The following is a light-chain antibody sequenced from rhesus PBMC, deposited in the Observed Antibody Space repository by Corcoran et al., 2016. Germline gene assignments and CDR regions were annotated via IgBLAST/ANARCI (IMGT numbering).Light chain of an antibody. J-gene: IGKJ2*01. V-gene: IGKV3-35*01. CDR2: YAS. CDR3: QQYNNWNS. CDR1: QSVSSN. Sequence: EIVMTQSPATLSLSPGERATLSCRASQSVSSNLAWYQQKPGQAPRHLIYYASNRATGIPDRFSGSGSGTDFTLTISSLEPEDVGVYYCQQYNNWNSFGQGTKVEIK.